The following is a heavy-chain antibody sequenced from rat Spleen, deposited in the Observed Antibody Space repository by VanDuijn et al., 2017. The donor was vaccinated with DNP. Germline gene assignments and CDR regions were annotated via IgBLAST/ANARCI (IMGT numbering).Heavy chain of an antibody. Sequence: VQLQESGPGLVKPSQSLSLTCSVRSYSITSSYRWNWIRKFPGNKLEWMGDINSAGSTNHNPSLKSRISITRDTSKNQFFLQVNSVATEDSATYYCAIQLGVFDYWGQGVMVTVSS. CDR2: INSAGST. CDR1: SYSITSSYR. CDR3: AIQLGVFDY. J-gene: IGHJ2*01. V-gene: IGHV3-3*01. D-gene: IGHD5-1*01.